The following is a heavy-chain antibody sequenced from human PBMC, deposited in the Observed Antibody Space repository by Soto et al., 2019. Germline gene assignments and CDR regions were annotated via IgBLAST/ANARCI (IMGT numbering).Heavy chain of an antibody. Sequence: KTSETLSLTCAVYGGSFSGYYWSWIRQPPGKGLEWIGEINHSGSTNYNPSLKSRVTISVDTSKNQFSLKLSSVTAADTAVYYCARGRRGYYDSSGYFYWGQGTLVTVSS. CDR1: GGSFSGYY. V-gene: IGHV4-34*01. J-gene: IGHJ4*02. CDR3: ARGRRGYYDSSGYFY. D-gene: IGHD3-22*01. CDR2: INHSGST.